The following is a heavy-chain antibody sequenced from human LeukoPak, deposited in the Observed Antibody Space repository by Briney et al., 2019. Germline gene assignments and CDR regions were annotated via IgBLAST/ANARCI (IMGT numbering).Heavy chain of an antibody. CDR2: INPNSGGT. J-gene: IGHJ4*02. V-gene: IGHV1-2*02. D-gene: IGHD3-22*01. CDR1: GYTFTGYY. Sequence: ASVKVSCKASGYTFTGYYMHWVRQAPGQGLEWMGWINPNSGGTNYAQKFQGRVTMTRDTSISTAYMELSRLRSDDTAVYYCATDNPSGYYFPFDYWGQGTLVTVSS. CDR3: ATDNPSGYYFPFDY.